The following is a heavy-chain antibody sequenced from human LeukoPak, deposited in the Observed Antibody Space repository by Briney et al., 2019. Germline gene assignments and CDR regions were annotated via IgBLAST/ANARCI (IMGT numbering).Heavy chain of an antibody. CDR2: ISSSSSYI. CDR3: ARARVEYQPLSKREVYHFDY. V-gene: IGHV3-21*01. J-gene: IGHJ4*02. Sequence: GGSVRLSCAASGFTFSSYSMNWVRQAPGKGLEWVSCISSSSSYIYYADSVKGRFTISRDNAKNSLYLQMNSLRAEDTAVYYCARARVEYQPLSKREVYHFDYWGQGILVTVSS. CDR1: GFTFSSYS. D-gene: IGHD2-2*01.